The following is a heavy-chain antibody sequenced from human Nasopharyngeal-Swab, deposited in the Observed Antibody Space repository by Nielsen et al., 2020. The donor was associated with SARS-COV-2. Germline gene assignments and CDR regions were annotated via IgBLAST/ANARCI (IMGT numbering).Heavy chain of an antibody. Sequence: ASVKVSCKASGYTFTGYYMHWVRQAPGQGLEWMGWINPNSGGTNYAQKFQGRVTMTRDTSISTAYMELSRLRSDDTAVYYCARGSAVAGLGMRDAFDIWGQGTMVTVSP. CDR3: ARGSAVAGLGMRDAFDI. J-gene: IGHJ3*02. D-gene: IGHD6-19*01. V-gene: IGHV1-2*02. CDR2: INPNSGGT. CDR1: GYTFTGYY.